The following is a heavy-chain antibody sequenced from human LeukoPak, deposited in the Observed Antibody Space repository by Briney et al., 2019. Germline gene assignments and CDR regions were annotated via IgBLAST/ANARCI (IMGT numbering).Heavy chain of an antibody. CDR3: ARHRSGGSQDDAFDI. J-gene: IGHJ3*02. CDR2: IKQDGSEK. Sequence: GGTLRLSCAASEFTFSTYWMSWVRQAPGKGLEWVADIKQDGSEKYYVDSVKGRFTISRQNAKNSLFLQMNSLRAEDTAVYYCARHRSGGSQDDAFDIWGQGTMVTVSS. D-gene: IGHD2-15*01. CDR1: EFTFSTYW. V-gene: IGHV3-7*01.